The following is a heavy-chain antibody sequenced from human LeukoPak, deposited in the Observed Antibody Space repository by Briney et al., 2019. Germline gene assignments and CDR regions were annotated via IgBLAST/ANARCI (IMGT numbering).Heavy chain of an antibody. CDR2: ITDGRNV. CDR1: GLSFGDYG. V-gene: IGHV3-69-1*01. J-gene: IGHJ4*02. D-gene: IGHD3-22*01. CDR3: ARAGGDSRGHYQGFDS. Sequence: GGSLTLSCTVSGLSFGDYGMSWVRQAPGKGLEWVSYITDGRNVYYADSVKGRFTISRDNARYSLYLQINGLRDDDTAVYYCARAGGDSRGHYQGFDSWGQGTLVTVSS.